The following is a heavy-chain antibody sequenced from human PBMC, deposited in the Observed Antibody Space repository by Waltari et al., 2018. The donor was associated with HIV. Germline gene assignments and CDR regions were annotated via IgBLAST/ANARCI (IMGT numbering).Heavy chain of an antibody. V-gene: IGHV4-38-2*01. CDR3: ARDPVSSWYFSPNWFDP. CDR1: GYSISSGYY. Sequence: QVQLQESGPGLVKPSETLSLTCAVSGYSISSGYYWGWIRQPPGKGLEWIGSIYQSGRNYDNPAIKSRVTISVDTSKNQFSLRLSSVTAADTAVDYCARDPVSSWYFSPNWFDPWGQGTLVTVSS. J-gene: IGHJ5*02. CDR2: IYQSGRN. D-gene: IGHD6-13*01.